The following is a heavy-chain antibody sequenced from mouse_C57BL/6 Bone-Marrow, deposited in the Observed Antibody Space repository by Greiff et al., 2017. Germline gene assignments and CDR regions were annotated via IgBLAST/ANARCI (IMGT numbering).Heavy chain of an antibody. Sequence: QVQLKQPGAELVMPGASVKLSCKASGYTFTSYWMHWVKQRPGQGLEWIGEIDPSDSYTNYNQKFKGKSTLTVDKASSTAYMQLSSLTSEDSAVYYGAREWDCSSSLWYFDVWGTGTTVTVSS. CDR2: IDPSDSYT. D-gene: IGHD1-1*01. J-gene: IGHJ1*03. CDR3: AREWDCSSSLWYFDV. V-gene: IGHV1-69*01. CDR1: GYTFTSYW.